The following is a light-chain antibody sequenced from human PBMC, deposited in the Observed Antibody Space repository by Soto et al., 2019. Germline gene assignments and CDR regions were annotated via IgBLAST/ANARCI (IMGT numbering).Light chain of an antibody. CDR2: AAS. CDR1: QSISSY. Sequence: DIQMTQSPSSLSASVGDRVTITCRASQSISSYLTWYQQKPGKAPKLLIYAASTLQSGVPSRFSGSASGTEFTLTISSLQPEDFATYYWQQSYSTPFTFGPGTKVDIK. CDR3: QQSYSTPFT. J-gene: IGKJ3*01. V-gene: IGKV1-39*01.